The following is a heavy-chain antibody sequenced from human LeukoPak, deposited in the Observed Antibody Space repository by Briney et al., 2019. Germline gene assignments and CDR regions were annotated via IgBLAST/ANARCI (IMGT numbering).Heavy chain of an antibody. D-gene: IGHD3-10*01. CDR2: ISGSGGST. J-gene: IGHJ4*02. V-gene: IGHV3-23*01. Sequence: GGSLRLSCAASGFTVSSNYMSWVRQAPGKGLEWVSAISGSGGSTYYADSVKGRFTISRDNSKNTLYLQMNSLRAEDTAVYYCAKDGLLWFGELSQRFDYWGQGTLVTVSS. CDR1: GFTVSSNY. CDR3: AKDGLLWFGELSQRFDY.